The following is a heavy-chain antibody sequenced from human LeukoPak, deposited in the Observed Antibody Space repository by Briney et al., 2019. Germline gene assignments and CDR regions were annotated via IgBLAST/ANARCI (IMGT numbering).Heavy chain of an antibody. J-gene: IGHJ4*02. V-gene: IGHV3-30*03. CDR2: ISYDGSNK. CDR3: ARDESAVTLPAAISY. CDR1: GFTFSSYG. Sequence: PGGSLRLSCAASGFTFSSYGMHWVRQAPGKGLEWVAIISYDGSNKYYADSVKGRFTISRDNAKNSLYLQMNSLRAEDAAVYYCARDESAVTLPAAISYWGQGTLVTVSS. D-gene: IGHD2-2*01.